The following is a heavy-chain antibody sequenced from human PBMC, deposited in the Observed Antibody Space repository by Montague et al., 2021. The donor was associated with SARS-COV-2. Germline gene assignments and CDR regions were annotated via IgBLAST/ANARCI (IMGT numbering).Heavy chain of an antibody. CDR3: ARHLRVTTVTSHMYHYAMDV. D-gene: IGHD4-11*01. V-gene: IGHV4-59*08. J-gene: IGHJ6*02. CDR2: IYYSGST. CDR1: GDSISNYS. Sequence: SETLSLTCSVSGDSISNYSWSWIRQSPGKGLEWIGYIYYSGSTNYNPSLTSRVTISVDTSKNQVPLKLTSVTAADTAVYYCARHLRVTTVTSHMYHYAMDVWGQGTTVTVSS.